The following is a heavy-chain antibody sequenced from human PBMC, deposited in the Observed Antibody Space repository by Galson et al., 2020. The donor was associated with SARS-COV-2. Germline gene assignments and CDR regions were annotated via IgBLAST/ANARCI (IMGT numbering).Heavy chain of an antibody. V-gene: IGHV4-31*03. CDR1: GGSISSGGYY. CDR3: AGYDYSKEGWFDP. D-gene: IGHD4-4*01. J-gene: IGHJ5*02. Sequence: SETLSLTCTVSGGSISSGGYYWSWIRQHPGKGLEWIGYIYYSGSTYYNPSLKSRVTISVDTSKNQFSLKLSSVTAADTAVYYCAGYDYSKEGWFDPWGQGTLVTVSS. CDR2: IYYSGST.